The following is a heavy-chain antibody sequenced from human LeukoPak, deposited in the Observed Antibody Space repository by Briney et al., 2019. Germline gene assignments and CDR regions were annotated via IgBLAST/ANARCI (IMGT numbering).Heavy chain of an antibody. Sequence: GGSLRLSCAASGFTFSSYSMNWVRQAPGKGLEWVSYISSSSSTIYYADPVKGRFTISRDNAKNSLYLQMNSLRDEDTAAYYCASLSGASIFGVVISAFDIWGQGTMVTVSS. J-gene: IGHJ3*02. D-gene: IGHD3-3*01. V-gene: IGHV3-48*02. CDR2: ISSSSSTI. CDR3: ASLSGASIFGVVISAFDI. CDR1: GFTFSSYS.